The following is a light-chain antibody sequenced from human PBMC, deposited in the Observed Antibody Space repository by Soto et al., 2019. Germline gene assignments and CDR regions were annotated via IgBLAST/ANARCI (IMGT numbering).Light chain of an antibody. J-gene: IGLJ2*01. CDR2: EVS. CDR1: SSDVGGYNY. V-gene: IGLV2-8*01. CDR3: SSFAANNNLV. Sequence: QSALTQPPSASGSPGQSVTISCTGTSSDVGGYNYVSWYQQHPGKAPKLMISEVSKRPSGVPDRFSGSKSGNTASLTVSGLQAEDEADYYCSSFAANNNLVFGGGPKLPFL.